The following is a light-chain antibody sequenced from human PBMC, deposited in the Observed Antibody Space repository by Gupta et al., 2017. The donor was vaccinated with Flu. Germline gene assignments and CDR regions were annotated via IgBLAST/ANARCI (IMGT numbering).Light chain of an antibody. CDR2: AAS. J-gene: IGKJ3*01. V-gene: IGKV1-27*01. CDR3: QKDNSALLLT. Sequence: DIQMTQSPSSLSASVGDRVTITCRASQGISNYLAWYQQKPGKGPKLLIYAASTLQAGVPSRFSGSGCGTDFTLTISSRQPEDVASYYCQKDNSALLLTFGHGTKVDIK. CDR1: QGISNY.